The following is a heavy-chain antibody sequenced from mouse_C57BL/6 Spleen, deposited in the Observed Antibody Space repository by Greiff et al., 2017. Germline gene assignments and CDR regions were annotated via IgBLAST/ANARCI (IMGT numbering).Heavy chain of an antibody. V-gene: IGHV1-15*01. J-gene: IGHJ4*01. CDR2: IDPETGGT. CDR3: TRSLYYYGSSYAMDY. D-gene: IGHD1-1*01. Sequence: QVHVKQSGAELVRPGASVTLSCKASGYTFTDYEMHWVKQTPVHGLEWIGAIDPETGGTAYNQKFKGKAILTADKSSSTAYMELRSLTSEDSAVXYCTRSLYYYGSSYAMDYWGQGTSVTVSS. CDR1: GYTFTDYE.